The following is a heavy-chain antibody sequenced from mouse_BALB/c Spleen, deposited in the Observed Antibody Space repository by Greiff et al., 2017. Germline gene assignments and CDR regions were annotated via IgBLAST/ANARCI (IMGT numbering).Heavy chain of an antibody. CDR1: GYSITSGYY. J-gene: IGHJ2*01. Sequence: ESGPGLVKPSQSLSLTCSVTGYSITSGYYWNWIRQFPGNKLEWMGYISYDGSNNYNPSLKNRISITRDTSKNQFFLKLNSVTTEDTATYYCARAGYYGSSADYWGQGTTLTVSS. CDR2: ISYDGSN. CDR3: ARAGYYGSSADY. D-gene: IGHD1-1*01. V-gene: IGHV3-6*02.